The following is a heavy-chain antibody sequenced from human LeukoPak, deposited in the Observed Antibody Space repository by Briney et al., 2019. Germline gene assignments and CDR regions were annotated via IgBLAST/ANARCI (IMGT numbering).Heavy chain of an antibody. V-gene: IGHV3-30-3*01. CDR3: ARGPRITGTDY. D-gene: IGHD3-3*01. Sequence: GGSLRLSCAASGFTFSSYAMHWVRQAPGKGLEWVAVISYDGSNKYYADSVKGRFTISRDNSKNTLHLQMNSLRAEDTAVYYCARGPRITGTDYWGQGTLVTVSP. CDR2: ISYDGSNK. CDR1: GFTFSSYA. J-gene: IGHJ4*02.